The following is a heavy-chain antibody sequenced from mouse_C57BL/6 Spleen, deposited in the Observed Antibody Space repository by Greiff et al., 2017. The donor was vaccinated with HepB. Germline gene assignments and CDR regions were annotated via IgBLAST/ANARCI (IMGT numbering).Heavy chain of an antibody. J-gene: IGHJ4*01. CDR1: GFTFSSYA. Sequence: EVQLQESGEGLVKPGGSLKLSCAASGFTFSSYAMSWVRQTPEKRLEWVAYISSGGDYIYYADTVKGRFTISRDNARNTLYLQMSSLKSEDTAMYYCTRDWGDYYYAMDYWGQGTSVTVSS. V-gene: IGHV5-9-1*02. CDR2: ISSGGDYI. CDR3: TRDWGDYYYAMDY. D-gene: IGHD2-4*01.